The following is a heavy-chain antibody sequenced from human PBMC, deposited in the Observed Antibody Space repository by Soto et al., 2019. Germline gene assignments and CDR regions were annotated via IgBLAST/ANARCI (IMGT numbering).Heavy chain of an antibody. CDR3: TRDPRNYYDTSGSANWFDP. CDR2: IRSKTNNYAT. D-gene: IGHD3-22*01. Sequence: SLRLSCAASAASGFTFSGSAMHWVRQASGKGLEWVGRIRSKTNNYATAYAASVKGRFTISRDDSKNTAYLQMNSLKTEDTAVYYCTRDPRNYYDTSGSANWFDPWGQGTLVTVSS. J-gene: IGHJ5*02. CDR1: AASGFTFSGSA. V-gene: IGHV3-73*01.